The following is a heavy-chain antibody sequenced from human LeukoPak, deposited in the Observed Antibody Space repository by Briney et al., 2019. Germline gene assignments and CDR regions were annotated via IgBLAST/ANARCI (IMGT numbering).Heavy chain of an antibody. D-gene: IGHD1-14*01. CDR1: GGSISSSN. J-gene: IGHJ4*02. CDR2: ISTSGT. Sequence: ETLSLTCAVSGGSISSSNWWTWVRQAPGKGLEWVSVISTSGTYYAESVKGRFTISRDNSKNTLYLQMSSLRAEDTAVYYCAKNINHLEWGQGTLVTVSS. CDR3: AKNINHLE. V-gene: IGHV3-23*01.